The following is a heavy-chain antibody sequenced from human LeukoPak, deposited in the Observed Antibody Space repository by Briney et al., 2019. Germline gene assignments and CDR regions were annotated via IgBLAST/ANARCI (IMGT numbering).Heavy chain of an antibody. CDR1: GGSISSYY. Sequence: PLETLSLTCTVSGGSISSYYWSWIRQPPGKGLEWIGYIYYSGSTNYNPSLKSRVTISVDTSKNQFSLKLSSVTAADTAVYYCARDYYGSYFDYWGQGTLVTVSS. CDR2: IYYSGST. CDR3: ARDYYGSYFDY. J-gene: IGHJ4*02. V-gene: IGHV4-59*01. D-gene: IGHD3-10*01.